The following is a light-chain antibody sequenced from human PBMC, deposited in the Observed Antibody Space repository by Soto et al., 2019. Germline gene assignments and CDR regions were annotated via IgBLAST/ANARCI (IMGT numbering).Light chain of an antibody. V-gene: IGKV3-11*01. CDR2: DAS. CDR3: QQRSNWLWT. Sequence: EIVLTQSPATLSLSPGERATLSCRASQSVSSYLVWYQQKPGQAPRLLIYDASNRATGIPARFSGSGSGTEFTLTISSLEPEDFAVYYCQQRSNWLWTFGQGTKVEIK. CDR1: QSVSSY. J-gene: IGKJ1*01.